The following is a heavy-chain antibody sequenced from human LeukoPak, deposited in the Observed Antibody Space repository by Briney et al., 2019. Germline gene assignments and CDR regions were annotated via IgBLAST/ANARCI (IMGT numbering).Heavy chain of an antibody. Sequence: PGGSLRLSCAASGFTFNSYGMHWVRQAPGKGLEWVAVISYDGSNKYYADSVKGRFTISRDNSKNTLYLQMNSLRAEDTAVYYCAKDRDDSGYYYYYGMGVWGQGTTVTVSS. CDR3: AKDRDDSGYYYYYGMGV. CDR1: GFTFNSYG. J-gene: IGHJ6*02. CDR2: ISYDGSNK. V-gene: IGHV3-30*18. D-gene: IGHD3-22*01.